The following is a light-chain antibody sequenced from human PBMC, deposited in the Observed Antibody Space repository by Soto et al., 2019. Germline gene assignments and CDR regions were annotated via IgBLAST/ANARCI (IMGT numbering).Light chain of an antibody. CDR1: ENISSN. CDR2: AAA. CDR3: QMYNNWVGT. Sequence: EIVMTQSPAILSVSPGERATLSCRANENISSNLAWYQQKPGRAPRLLIYAAATRATGVPARFSGSGSGADFTLTINSLQSEDFAVYYCQMYNNWVGTFGGGTKVEIK. V-gene: IGKV3-15*01. J-gene: IGKJ4*01.